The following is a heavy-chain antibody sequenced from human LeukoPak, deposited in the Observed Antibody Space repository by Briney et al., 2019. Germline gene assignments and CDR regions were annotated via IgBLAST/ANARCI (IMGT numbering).Heavy chain of an antibody. Sequence: ASVKVSCKASGYTFTGYYMHWVRQAPGQGLEWMGWINPNSGGTNYAQEFQGRVTMTRDTSISTAYMELSRLRSDDTAVYYCARDSLYYDSEPWGNWFDPWGQGALVTVSS. CDR3: ARDSLYYDSEPWGNWFDP. V-gene: IGHV1-2*02. D-gene: IGHD3-22*01. CDR1: GYTFTGYY. J-gene: IGHJ5*02. CDR2: INPNSGGT.